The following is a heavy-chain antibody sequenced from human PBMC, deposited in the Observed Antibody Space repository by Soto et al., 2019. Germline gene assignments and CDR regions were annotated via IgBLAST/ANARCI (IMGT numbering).Heavy chain of an antibody. CDR3: AREGVTNYTDYYFDL. J-gene: IGHJ4*01. Sequence: SETLSLTCTVSGGSISNPEYYWSWIRQHPGQGLEWIGYIYYSGGAYYNPSLQGRVTLSVDTSKNQFSLKLTSVTAADTAIYYCAREGVTNYTDYYFDLWGHGALVTVSS. CDR2: IYYSGGA. CDR1: GGSISNPEYY. D-gene: IGHD4-4*01. V-gene: IGHV4-31*03.